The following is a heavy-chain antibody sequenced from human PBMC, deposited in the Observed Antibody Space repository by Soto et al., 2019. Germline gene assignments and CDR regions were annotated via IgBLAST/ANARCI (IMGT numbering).Heavy chain of an antibody. CDR3: AGVYPTDSSGYYYEGRAFDI. J-gene: IGHJ3*02. V-gene: IGHV1-18*01. Sequence: QVQLVQSGAEVKKPGASVKVSCKASGYTFTSYGITWVRQAPGQGLEWMGWISAYNGNTNYAQKLQGRVTMTTDTATSTDYMELRSLRSDDTAVYYCAGVYPTDSSGYYYEGRAFDIWGQGTMVTVSS. CDR1: GYTFTSYG. CDR2: ISAYNGNT. D-gene: IGHD3-22*01.